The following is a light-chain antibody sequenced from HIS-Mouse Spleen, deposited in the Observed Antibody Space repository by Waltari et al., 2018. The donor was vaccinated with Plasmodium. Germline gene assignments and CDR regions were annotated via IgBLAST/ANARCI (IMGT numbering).Light chain of an antibody. Sequence: IQMTQPPSSLSASVGDSLNITCRQSQGIRNDLGWDQQKPGKTPNLLIYAASSLQSGVPSRFSGSGAGTDFTLTISSLQPEDFATYYCLQDYNYPYTIGQGTKLEIK. V-gene: IGKV1-6*01. CDR3: LQDYNYPYT. CDR2: AAS. CDR1: QGIRND. J-gene: IGKJ2*01.